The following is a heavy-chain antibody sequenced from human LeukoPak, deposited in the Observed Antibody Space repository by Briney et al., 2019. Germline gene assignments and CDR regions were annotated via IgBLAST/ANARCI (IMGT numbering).Heavy chain of an antibody. J-gene: IGHJ5*02. CDR2: FYYIEST. CDR1: GGSISSNKDY. V-gene: IGHV4-39*07. D-gene: IGHD2-2*02. Sequence: SETLSLTCSVSGGSISSNKDYWGWIRQPPGKGLEWIGTFYYIESTYYNPSLKSRVAISVDTSKNQFSLKLNSVTVADTAVYYCARERPYCSWINCYKGFNYFDPWGQGTLVIVSS. CDR3: ARERPYCSWINCYKGFNYFDP.